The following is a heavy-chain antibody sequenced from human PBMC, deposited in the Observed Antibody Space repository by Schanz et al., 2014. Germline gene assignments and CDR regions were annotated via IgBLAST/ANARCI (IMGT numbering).Heavy chain of an antibody. J-gene: IGHJ4*02. V-gene: IGHV1-3*04. Sequence: QVQLVQSGAEVKKPGASVKVSCKASGYTFTSYGISWVRQAPGQRLEWMGWINTGSGDTKYSQNFQGRVTITRDTSASTAYMELSSLRSEDTAVYSCARGIGGYGANNYFDYWGQGTLVNVSS. CDR2: INTGSGDT. CDR1: GYTFTSYG. CDR3: ARGIGGYGANNYFDY. D-gene: IGHD5-12*01.